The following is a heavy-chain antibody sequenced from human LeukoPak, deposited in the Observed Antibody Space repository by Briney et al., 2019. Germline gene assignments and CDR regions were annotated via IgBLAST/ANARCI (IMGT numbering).Heavy chain of an antibody. J-gene: IGHJ2*01. CDR2: ISWNSGSI. D-gene: IGHD1-26*01. CDR1: GFTFDDYA. CDR3: AQGGGTYLDWYFDL. Sequence: GGSLRLSCAASGFTFDDYAMHWVRQPPGKGLEWVSGISWNSGSIGYADSVKGRFTISRDNAKNSLYLQMNSLRAEDTALYYCAQGGGTYLDWYFDLWGRGTLVTVSS. V-gene: IGHV3-9*01.